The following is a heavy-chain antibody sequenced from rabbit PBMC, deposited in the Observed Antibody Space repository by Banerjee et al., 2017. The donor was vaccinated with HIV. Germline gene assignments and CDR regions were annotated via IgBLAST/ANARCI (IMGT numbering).Heavy chain of an antibody. CDR2: IYTGSGST. CDR1: GFSFSDNYV. CDR3: ARDFYIDSNL. J-gene: IGHJ3*01. D-gene: IGHD1-1*01. Sequence: QSLEESGGDLVKPEGSLTLTCTASGFSFSDNYVMCWVRQAPGKGLEWIGCIYTGSGSTYYASWAKGRFTISKTSSTTVTLQMASLTAADTATYFCARDFYIDSNLRGQGTLVTVS. V-gene: IGHV1S40*01.